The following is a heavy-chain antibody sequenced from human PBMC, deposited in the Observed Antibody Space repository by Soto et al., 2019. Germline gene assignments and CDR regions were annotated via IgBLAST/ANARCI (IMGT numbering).Heavy chain of an antibody. Sequence: GEPRKISCKGSGYSFTSYWIGWVRQMPGKGLEWMGIIYPGDSDTRYSPSFQGQVAISADKSISTAYLQWSSLKASDTAMYYCARHGYSSSWYLYNWFDPWGQGTLVTVSS. CDR3: ARHGYSSSWYLYNWFDP. CDR2: IYPGDSDT. CDR1: GYSFTSYW. D-gene: IGHD6-13*01. V-gene: IGHV5-51*01. J-gene: IGHJ5*02.